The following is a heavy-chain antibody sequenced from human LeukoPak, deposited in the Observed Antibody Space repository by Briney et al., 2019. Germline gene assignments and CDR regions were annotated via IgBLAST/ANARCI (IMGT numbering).Heavy chain of an antibody. CDR3: ARATGTWGHDGFDI. CDR2: ISGSSSNT. CDR1: GYTFMSHG. D-gene: IGHD3-16*01. V-gene: IGHV1-18*01. J-gene: IGHJ3*02. Sequence: ASVKVSCKAYGYTFMSHGISWVRQAPGQGLEWMGWISGSSSNTNYAQKLQGRVTMTTDTSTTTAYMELRSLRSDDTAVYYCARATGTWGHDGFDIWGQGTMVTVSS.